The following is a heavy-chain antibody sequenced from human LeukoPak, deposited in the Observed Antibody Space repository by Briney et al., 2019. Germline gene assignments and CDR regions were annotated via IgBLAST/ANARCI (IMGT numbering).Heavy chain of an antibody. D-gene: IGHD3-10*01. CDR2: LGGTGSTT. CDR1: GLIFSNYA. CDR3: AAPLRVTHYFDY. V-gene: IGHV3-23*01. J-gene: IGHJ4*02. Sequence: HAGGSLRLSCAASGLIFSNYAMNWVRQAPGKGLEWVSALGGTGSTTGYTDSVKGRFTISRDNSKNTLYLQMNGLRAEDTAVYYCAAPLRVTHYFDYWGQGTLVTVSS.